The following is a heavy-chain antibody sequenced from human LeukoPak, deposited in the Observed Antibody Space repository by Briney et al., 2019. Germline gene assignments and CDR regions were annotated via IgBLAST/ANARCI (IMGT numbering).Heavy chain of an antibody. Sequence: ASVKVSCKASGYTFTNNFMHWVRQAPGQGLEWMGIINPSGDNTWYAQKFQGRGTMTTDTSTSTAYMELRSLRSDDTAMYYCARVVGLNEWEPHYWGQGTLVTVSS. V-gene: IGHV1-46*01. CDR2: INPSGDNT. D-gene: IGHD1-26*01. CDR1: GYTFTNNF. J-gene: IGHJ4*02. CDR3: ARVVGLNEWEPHY.